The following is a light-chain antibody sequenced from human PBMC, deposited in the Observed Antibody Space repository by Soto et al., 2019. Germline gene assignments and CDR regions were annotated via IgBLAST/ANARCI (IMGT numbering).Light chain of an antibody. CDR2: EVS. CDR3: ISFTSINTWV. J-gene: IGLJ3*02. V-gene: IGLV2-14*01. Sequence: QPVLTQPASVSGSPGQSITISCTGTRSDVGGYNYVSWYQMHPGKAPKVMIYEVSNRPSGVSDRFSGSKSGNTATLTISGLQAEDEADYYCISFTSINTWVFGAGTKVT. CDR1: RSDVGGYNY.